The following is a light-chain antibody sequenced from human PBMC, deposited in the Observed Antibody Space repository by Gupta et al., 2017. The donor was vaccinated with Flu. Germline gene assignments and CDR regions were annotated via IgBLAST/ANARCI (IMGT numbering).Light chain of an antibody. CDR2: GKN. V-gene: IGLV3-19*01. CDR1: SLRSYY. Sequence: SSELTQDPAVSVALGQTVRITCQGDSLRSYYASWYQQKPGQAPVLVIYGKNNRPSGIPDRFSGSSSGNTASLTITGAQAEDEADYYWNSRDSSGNQVFGGGTKLTVL. CDR3: NSRDSSGNQV. J-gene: IGLJ3*02.